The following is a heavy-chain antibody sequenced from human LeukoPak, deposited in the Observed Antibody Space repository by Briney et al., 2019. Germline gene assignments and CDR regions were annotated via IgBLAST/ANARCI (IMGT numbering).Heavy chain of an antibody. V-gene: IGHV3-23*01. Sequence: GGSLRLSCAPSGFTFDNFAMTWVRQAPGKGLEWVSEITGSGGSTYYADSVKGRFTISRDNSKNTLYLQMNSLRAEDTAIYYCARELFDFDYWGQGTLVTVSS. CDR1: GFTFDNFA. CDR3: ARELFDFDY. J-gene: IGHJ4*02. CDR2: ITGSGGST. D-gene: IGHD3-10*01.